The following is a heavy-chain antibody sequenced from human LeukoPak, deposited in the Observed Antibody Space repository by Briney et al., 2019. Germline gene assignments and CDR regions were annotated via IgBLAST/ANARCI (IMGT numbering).Heavy chain of an antibody. D-gene: IGHD2-15*01. CDR1: GYTFTVYY. Sequence: ASVKVSCKASGYTFTVYYMHWVRQAPGQGLEWMGWINPCSGGTIYAQKFQGRVTMIRDTSNSTAYMELSSLRSDDTAVYYCARGLEGYCSGASCSFDYWGQGTLVTASS. CDR3: ARGLEGYCSGASCSFDY. CDR2: INPCSGGT. V-gene: IGHV1-2*02. J-gene: IGHJ4*02.